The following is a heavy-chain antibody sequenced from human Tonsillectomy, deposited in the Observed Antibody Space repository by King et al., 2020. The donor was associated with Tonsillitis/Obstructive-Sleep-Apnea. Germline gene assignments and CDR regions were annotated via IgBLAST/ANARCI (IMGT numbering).Heavy chain of an antibody. CDR1: GGTFSSFG. J-gene: IGHJ6*03. CDR2: IAPIFCTT. D-gene: IGHD6-6*01. Sequence: VQLVQSGAEVKKPGSSVRVSCKASGGTFSSFGFSWVRQAPGQGLEWIGGIAPIFCTTNYAQKIQGRLTITADESTSTAYMELSSLRSDDTAVYYCARDWEYYSSSPFYYYYMDVWGKGTTVTVSS. CDR3: ARDWEYYSSSPFYYYYMDV. V-gene: IGHV1-69*01.